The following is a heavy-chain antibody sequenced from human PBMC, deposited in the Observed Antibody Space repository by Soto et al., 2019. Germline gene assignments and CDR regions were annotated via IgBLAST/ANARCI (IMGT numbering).Heavy chain of an antibody. D-gene: IGHD4-17*01. V-gene: IGHV3-23*01. CDR3: AKSTVTTVGFDY. CDR2: ISGSGGTT. CDR1: GFTFSSYA. Sequence: EVQLLESGGGLEQPGGSLRLSCAASGFTFSSYAMSWVRQATGKGLEWVSGISGSGGTTYYGDSVRGRFTISRDNSKNTLYLQLNSLRAEDTAVYYCAKSTVTTVGFDYWGQGTLVTVSS. J-gene: IGHJ4*02.